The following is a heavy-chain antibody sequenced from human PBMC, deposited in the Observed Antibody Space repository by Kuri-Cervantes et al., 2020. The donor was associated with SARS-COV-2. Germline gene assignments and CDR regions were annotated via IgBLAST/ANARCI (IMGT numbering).Heavy chain of an antibody. CDR1: GYTFTGYY. Sequence: ASVKVSCKASGYTFTGYYMHWVRQAPGQGLEWMGWINPNSGGTNYAQKFQGWVTMTRDTSISTAYMELSRLRSDDTAVYYCAGGPYYYDSSGYYTSVYYYYGMDVWGQGTTVTVSS. CDR2: INPNSGGT. CDR3: AGGPYYYDSSGYYTSVYYYYGMDV. D-gene: IGHD3-22*01. J-gene: IGHJ6*02. V-gene: IGHV1-2*04.